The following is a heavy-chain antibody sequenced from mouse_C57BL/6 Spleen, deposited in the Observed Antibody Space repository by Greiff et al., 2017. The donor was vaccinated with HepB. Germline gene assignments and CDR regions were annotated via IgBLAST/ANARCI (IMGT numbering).Heavy chain of an antibody. Sequence: QVQLQQPGAELVKPGASVKLSCKASGYTFTSYWMHWVKQRPGQGLEWIGMIHPKSGSTNYNEKFKSKATLTVDKSSSTAYMQLSSLTSEDSAVYYCARGTTVVANGFAYWGQGTLVTVSA. J-gene: IGHJ3*01. CDR3: ARGTTVVANGFAY. CDR1: GYTFTSYW. CDR2: IHPKSGST. V-gene: IGHV1-64*01. D-gene: IGHD1-1*01.